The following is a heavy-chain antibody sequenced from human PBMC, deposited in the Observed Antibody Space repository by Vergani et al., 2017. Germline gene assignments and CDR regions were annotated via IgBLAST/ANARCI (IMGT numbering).Heavy chain of an antibody. J-gene: IGHJ4*02. CDR2: IYYSGST. Sequence: QVQLQESGPGLVKPSQTLSLTCTVSGGSISSGDYYWSWIRQPPGKGLEWIGYIYYSGSTYYNPSLKSRVTISVDTSKNQFSLKLSSVTAADTAVYYCAREAHKSRTSHYVWGSYRYLNSNHFDYWGQGTLVTVSS. V-gene: IGHV4-30-4*08. CDR1: GGSISSGDYY. CDR3: AREAHKSRTSHYVWGSYRYLNSNHFDY. D-gene: IGHD3-16*02.